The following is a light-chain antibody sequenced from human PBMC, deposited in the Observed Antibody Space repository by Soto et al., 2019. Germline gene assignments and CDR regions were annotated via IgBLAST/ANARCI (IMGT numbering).Light chain of an antibody. V-gene: IGKV3-11*01. CDR3: QQRSNGLS. Sequence: EIVLTQSPATLSLSPGKRVTLSCRASQSVSSYLAWYQQKPGQAPRLLIYDASNRATGIPARFSGSGSGTDFTLTISSLEPEDFAVYYCQQRSNGLSFGGGTKVEIK. J-gene: IGKJ4*01. CDR1: QSVSSY. CDR2: DAS.